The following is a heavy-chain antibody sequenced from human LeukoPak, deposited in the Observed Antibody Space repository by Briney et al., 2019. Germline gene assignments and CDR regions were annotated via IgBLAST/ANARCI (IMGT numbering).Heavy chain of an antibody. V-gene: IGHV3-23*01. CDR3: ANSGVYSYGLYFDY. Sequence: GGSLRLSCAASGFTFSSYAMSWVRQAPGKGLEWVSAISGSGGSTYYADSVKRRFTISRDNSKNTLYLQMNSLRAEDTAVYYCANSGVYSYGLYFDYWGQGTLVTVSS. D-gene: IGHD5-18*01. CDR1: GFTFSSYA. J-gene: IGHJ4*02. CDR2: ISGSGGST.